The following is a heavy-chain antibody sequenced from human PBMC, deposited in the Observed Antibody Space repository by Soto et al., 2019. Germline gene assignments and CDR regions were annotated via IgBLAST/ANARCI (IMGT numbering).Heavy chain of an antibody. Sequence: GGSLRLSCAASGFTFSSYAMHWVRQAPGKGLEWVAVISYDGSNKYYADSVKGRFTISRDNSKNTLYLQMNSLRAEDTAVYYCARDTEPSNYPNFDDWGQGTLVTVSS. CDR1: GFTFSSYA. CDR2: ISYDGSNK. CDR3: ARDTEPSNYPNFDD. J-gene: IGHJ4*02. D-gene: IGHD4-4*01. V-gene: IGHV3-30*04.